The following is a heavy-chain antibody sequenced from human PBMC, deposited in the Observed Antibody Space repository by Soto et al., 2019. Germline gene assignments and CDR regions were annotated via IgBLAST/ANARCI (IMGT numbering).Heavy chain of an antibody. V-gene: IGHV1-69*13. J-gene: IGHJ4*02. CDR3: ARGAMANFDY. D-gene: IGHD5-18*01. CDR2: FIAMLGTP. Sequence: SVKVSCKASGGTFCSQGIAWVRQAPGQGLEWMGGFIAMLGTPTYAKKVQGRATISADESLTSSYLELRSLRSEDTGVYFCARGAMANFDYWGRGTVVTVS. CDR1: GGTFCSQG.